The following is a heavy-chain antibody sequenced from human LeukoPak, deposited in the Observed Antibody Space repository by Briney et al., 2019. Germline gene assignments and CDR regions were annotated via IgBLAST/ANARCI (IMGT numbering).Heavy chain of an antibody. CDR2: IYYSGST. Sequence: PSETLSLTCTVSGGSISSYYWSWIRQPPGKGLEWIGYIYYSGSTNYNPSLKSRVTISVDTSKNQFSLKLSSVTAADTAVCYCAREAVAGTGIDYWGQGTLVTVSS. CDR3: AREAVAGTGIDY. V-gene: IGHV4-59*01. CDR1: GGSISSYY. J-gene: IGHJ4*02. D-gene: IGHD6-19*01.